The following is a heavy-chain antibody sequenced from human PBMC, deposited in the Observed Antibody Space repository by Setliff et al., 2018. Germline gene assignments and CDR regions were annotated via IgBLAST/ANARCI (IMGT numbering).Heavy chain of an antibody. CDR2: IIPIFGTA. CDR3: AREALQRAGLYFFDI. D-gene: IGHD3-10*01. CDR1: GGTFSSYA. J-gene: IGHJ4*02. Sequence: SVKVSCKASGGTFSSYAISWVRQAPGQGLEWMGGIIPIFGTANYAQKFQGRVTITADESTSTAYMELRSLKSEDTAVYYCAREALQRAGLYFFDIWGQGMLVTVSS. V-gene: IGHV1-69*13.